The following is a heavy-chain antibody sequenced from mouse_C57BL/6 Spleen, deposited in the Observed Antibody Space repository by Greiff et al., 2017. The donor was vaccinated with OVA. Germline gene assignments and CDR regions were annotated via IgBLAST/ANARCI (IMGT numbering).Heavy chain of an antibody. CDR3: ARSGGVYFDY. CDR2: IYPGSGNT. V-gene: IGHV1-76*01. J-gene: IGHJ2*01. CDR1: GYTFTDYY. D-gene: IGHD3-2*02. Sequence: QVQLQQSGAELVRPGASVKLSCKASGYTFTDYYINWVKQRPGQGLEWIARIYPGSGNTYYNEKFKGKATLTAEKSSSTAYMQLSSLTSEDSAVYFCARSGGVYFDYWGQGTTLTVSS.